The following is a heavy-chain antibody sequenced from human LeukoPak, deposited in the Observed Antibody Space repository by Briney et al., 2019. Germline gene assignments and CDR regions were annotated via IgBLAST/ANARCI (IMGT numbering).Heavy chain of an antibody. CDR2: IYYSGST. Sequence: SQTLSLTCTVSGGSISSGGYYWSWIRQHPGKGLEWIGYIYYSGSTYYNPSLKSRVTISVDTSKNQFSLKLSSVTAADTAVYYCAREGYCSGGSCPSGMDVWGQGTTVTVSS. D-gene: IGHD2-15*01. J-gene: IGHJ6*02. V-gene: IGHV4-31*03. CDR3: AREGYCSGGSCPSGMDV. CDR1: GGSISSGGYY.